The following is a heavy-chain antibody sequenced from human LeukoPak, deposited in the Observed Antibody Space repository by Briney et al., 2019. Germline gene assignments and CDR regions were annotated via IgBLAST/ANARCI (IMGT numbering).Heavy chain of an antibody. CDR1: GFTFTTYE. D-gene: IGHD6-19*01. Sequence: PGGSLRLSCAASGFTFTTYEMSWVRQAPGKGLECVSYISSGGSPRKYADSVKGRFTISRDNAKNLLYLQVNSLRAEDTAVYYCARVAGSGWSIIDYWGQGVLVTVSS. J-gene: IGHJ4*02. V-gene: IGHV3-48*03. CDR3: ARVAGSGWSIIDY. CDR2: ISSGGSPR.